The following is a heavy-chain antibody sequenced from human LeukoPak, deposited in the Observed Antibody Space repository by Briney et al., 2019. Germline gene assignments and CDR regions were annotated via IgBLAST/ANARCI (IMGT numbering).Heavy chain of an antibody. CDR1: GYSISSGYY. J-gene: IGHJ4*02. D-gene: IGHD1-26*01. CDR2: IYHSGST. V-gene: IGHV4-38-2*02. CDR3: ARGVSVVGAAY. Sequence: SETLSLTCTVSGYSISSGYYWGWIRQPPGTGLEWIGSIYHSGSTYYTPSLKSRVTISVEPSKNQFSVKLSSVTAADTAVYYCARGVSVVGAAYWGQGTLVTVSS.